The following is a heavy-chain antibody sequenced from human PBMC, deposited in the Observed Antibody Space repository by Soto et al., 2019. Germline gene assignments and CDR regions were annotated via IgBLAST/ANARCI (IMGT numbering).Heavy chain of an antibody. CDR3: ATRLRFLEWLRPDAFDI. D-gene: IGHD3-3*01. J-gene: IGHJ3*02. CDR2: IYPGDSDT. Sequence: GESLKISCKGSGYSFTSYWIGWVRQMPGKGLEWMGIIYPGDSDTRYSPSFQGQVTISADKSISTAYLQWSSLKASDTAMYYCATRLRFLEWLRPDAFDIWGQGTMVTVSS. CDR1: GYSFTSYW. V-gene: IGHV5-51*01.